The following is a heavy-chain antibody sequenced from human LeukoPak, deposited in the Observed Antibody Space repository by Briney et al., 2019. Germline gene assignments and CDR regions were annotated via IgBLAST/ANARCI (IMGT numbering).Heavy chain of an antibody. V-gene: IGHV1-2*06. J-gene: IGHJ4*02. CDR1: GYTFTGYY. D-gene: IGHD6-19*01. CDR3: AKEVYGAVAGNFDY. CDR2: INPNSGDT. Sequence: ASVKVSCKASGYTFTGYYVHWVRQAPGQGLEWMGRINPNSGDTNYAQKFQGRVTMTRDTSISTAYMELGRLRSDDTAVYYCAKEVYGAVAGNFDYWGQGTLVTVSS.